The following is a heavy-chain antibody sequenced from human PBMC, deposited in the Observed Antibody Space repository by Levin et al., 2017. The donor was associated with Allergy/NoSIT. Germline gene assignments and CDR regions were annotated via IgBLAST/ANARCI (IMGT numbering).Heavy chain of an antibody. J-gene: IGHJ4*02. CDR1: QFTFSNYA. CDR2: ITGSGFTT. Sequence: GGSLRLSCAASQFTFSNYAMSWVRQAPEKGLEWVSTITGSGFTTYYADSVRGRFTVSRDNSKNTLYLQMNSLRAEDTAVYYCAKDGRSSYGLFDSWGQGTVVTVSS. D-gene: IGHD5-18*01. CDR3: AKDGRSSYGLFDS. V-gene: IGHV3-23*01.